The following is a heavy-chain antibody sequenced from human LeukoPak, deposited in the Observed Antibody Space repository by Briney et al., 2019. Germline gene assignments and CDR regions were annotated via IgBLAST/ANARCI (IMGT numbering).Heavy chain of an antibody. J-gene: IGHJ6*03. D-gene: IGHD3-10*01. CDR1: GGSISSYY. CDR2: IYYSGST. CDR3: ARGRGSGSYFDYYYYMDV. Sequence: SETLSLTCAVSGGSISSYYWSWIRQPPGKGLEWIGYIYYSGSTNYNPSLKSRVTISVDTSKNQFSLKLSSVTAADTAVYYCARGRGSGSYFDYYYYMDVWGKGTTVAISS. V-gene: IGHV4-59*12.